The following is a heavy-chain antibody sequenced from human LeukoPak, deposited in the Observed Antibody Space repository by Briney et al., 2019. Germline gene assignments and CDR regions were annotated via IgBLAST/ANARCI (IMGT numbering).Heavy chain of an antibody. CDR3: ARDQSGSGSFRLFDY. D-gene: IGHD1-26*01. J-gene: IGHJ4*02. CDR2: IGSSSSYI. V-gene: IGHV3-21*01. Sequence: PGGSLRLSCAASGFTFRSYSMNWVRQAPGKGLEWVSLIGSSSSYIYYADSVKGRFTISRDNANNSLYLQMNSLRVEDTAVYYCARDQSGSGSFRLFDYWGQGTLVTVSS. CDR1: GFTFRSYS.